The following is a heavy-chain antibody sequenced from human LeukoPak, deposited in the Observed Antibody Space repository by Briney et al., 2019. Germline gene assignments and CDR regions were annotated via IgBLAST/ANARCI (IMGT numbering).Heavy chain of an antibody. D-gene: IGHD3-9*01. V-gene: IGHV5-51*01. J-gene: IGHJ4*02. CDR2: IFPGDSET. CDR1: GSLFPSYW. CDR3: AGAYYATLPGYSL. Sequence: GASLKISCKGSGSLFPSYWFGGVRQLPGKGLEWMGIIFPGDSETTYSPSFQGQVTISADRSTSTAYLQWRSLKASDTATYFCAGAYYATLPGYSLWGQGTLVTVSS.